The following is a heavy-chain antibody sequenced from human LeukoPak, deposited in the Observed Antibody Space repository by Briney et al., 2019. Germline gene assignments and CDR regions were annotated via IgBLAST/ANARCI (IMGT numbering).Heavy chain of an antibody. CDR2: IYSGGST. J-gene: IGHJ4*02. CDR3: AREGPVVRGVRD. V-gene: IGHV3-66*01. D-gene: IGHD3-10*01. Sequence: GGSLGLSCAAFGFTVSSNYMSWVRQAPGKGLEWVSVIYSGGSTYYADSVKGRFTISRDSSKNTLYLQMNNLRAEDTAFYYCAREGPVVRGVRDWGQGTLVTVSS. CDR1: GFTVSSNY.